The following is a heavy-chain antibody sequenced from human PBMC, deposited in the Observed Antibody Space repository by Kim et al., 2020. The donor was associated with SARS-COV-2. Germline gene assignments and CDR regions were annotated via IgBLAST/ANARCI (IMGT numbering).Heavy chain of an antibody. CDR3: AREGRGIVVVPADGWRRWFDP. V-gene: IGHV4-31*03. CDR2: IYYSGST. D-gene: IGHD2-2*01. J-gene: IGHJ5*02. CDR1: GGSISSGGYY. Sequence: SETLSLTCTVSGGSISSGGYYWSWIRQHPGKGLEWIGYIYYSGSTYYNPSLKSRVTISVDTSKNQFSLKLSSVTAADTAVYYCAREGRGIVVVPADGWRRWFDPWGQGTLVTVSS.